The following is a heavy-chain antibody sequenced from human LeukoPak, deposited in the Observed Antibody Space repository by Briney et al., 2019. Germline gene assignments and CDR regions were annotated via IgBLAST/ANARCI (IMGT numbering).Heavy chain of an antibody. Sequence: PGGSLRLSCAASGFTFSSYWMSRVRQAPGKGLEWVANIKQDGSEKYYVDSVKGRFTISRDNAKNSLYLQMNSLRAEDTAVYYCARDSYDSSGYSKFWGQGALVTVSS. V-gene: IGHV3-7*01. CDR1: GFTFSSYW. D-gene: IGHD3-22*01. CDR3: ARDSYDSSGYSKF. CDR2: IKQDGSEK. J-gene: IGHJ4*02.